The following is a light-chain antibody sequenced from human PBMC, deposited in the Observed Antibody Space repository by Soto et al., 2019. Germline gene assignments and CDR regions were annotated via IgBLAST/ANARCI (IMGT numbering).Light chain of an antibody. CDR2: LNSDGSH. Sequence: QPVLTQSPSASASLGASVKLTCTLSSGHSSYAIAWYQQQPEKGPRYLMNLNSDGSHSKGDGIPDRFSGSSSGAEHYLTISSLQSEDAADYSCQTWGTGAWVFGGGTKLTVL. J-gene: IGLJ3*02. CDR1: SGHSSYA. CDR3: QTWGTGAWV. V-gene: IGLV4-69*01.